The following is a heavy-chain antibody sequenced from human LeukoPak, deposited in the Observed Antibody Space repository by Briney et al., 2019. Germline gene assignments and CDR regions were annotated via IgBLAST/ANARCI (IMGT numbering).Heavy chain of an antibody. CDR2: INPNSGGT. V-gene: IGHV1-2*02. J-gene: IGHJ5*02. Sequence: ASVTVSCKTSGYSFTDYYMHWVRQAPGQGLEWMGWINPNSGGTSSAQKFQGRVTMTRDTSITTVYMEVNWLTSDDTAMYYCARADRLHGGPYLIGPWGQGTLVTASS. CDR3: ARADRLHGGPYLIGP. D-gene: IGHD3-16*01. CDR1: GYSFTDYY.